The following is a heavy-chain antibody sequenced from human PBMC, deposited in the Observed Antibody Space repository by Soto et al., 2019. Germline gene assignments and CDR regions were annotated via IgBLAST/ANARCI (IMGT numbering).Heavy chain of an antibody. V-gene: IGHV4-39*01. CDR1: GGSISSSSYY. CDR2: IYYSGST. D-gene: IGHD1-1*01. J-gene: IGHJ4*02. Sequence: QLQLQESGPGLVKPSETLSLTCTVSGGSISSSSYYWGWIRQPPGKGLEWIGSIYYSGSTYYNPSLKSRVTISVDTSKNQFSLKLSSVTAADTAVYYCARLYPGYNWSPFDSWGQGTLVTVSS. CDR3: ARLYPGYNWSPFDS.